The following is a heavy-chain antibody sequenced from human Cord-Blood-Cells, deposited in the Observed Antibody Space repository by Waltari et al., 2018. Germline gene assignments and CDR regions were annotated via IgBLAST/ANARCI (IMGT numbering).Heavy chain of an antibody. CDR3: ARESGIAVAGTLVYYYGMDV. V-gene: IGHV1-69*01. CDR2: IIPIFGTA. D-gene: IGHD6-19*01. J-gene: IGHJ6*02. CDR1: GGTFSSYA. Sequence: QVQLVQSGAEVKKPGSSVKVSCKASGGTFSSYAISWVRQAPGQGLEWMGGIIPIFGTANYAQKFQGRVPITADESTSTAYMELSSLRSEDTAVYYCARESGIAVAGTLVYYYGMDVWGQGTTVTVSS.